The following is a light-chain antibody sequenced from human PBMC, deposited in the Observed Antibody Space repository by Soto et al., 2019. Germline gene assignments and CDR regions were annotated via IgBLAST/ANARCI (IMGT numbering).Light chain of an antibody. CDR3: QQYNSSLYT. J-gene: IGKJ2*01. CDR2: DAS. V-gene: IGKV1-5*01. Sequence: DIQMTQSPSTLSASVGDRVTITCRASQSISSWLAWYQQKPGKAPKLLIYDASSLESGVPSRFSGSGSGKEFSLTISSLQPDDFATYNCQQYNSSLYTFGQGTKLEIK. CDR1: QSISSW.